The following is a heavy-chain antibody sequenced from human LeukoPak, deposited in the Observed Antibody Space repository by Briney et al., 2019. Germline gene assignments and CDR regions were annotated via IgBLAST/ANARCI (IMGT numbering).Heavy chain of an antibody. Sequence: SETLPLTCAVSCGSITSTSYYWGWIRQPPGKGLEWIGSIYYSGSTYYNPSLKSRVTISVDTSKNQFSLKLSSVTAADMAVYYCASDTYGYVTPGYFDYWGQGILVTVSS. CDR1: CGSITSTSYY. CDR2: IYYSGST. V-gene: IGHV4-39*01. J-gene: IGHJ4*02. D-gene: IGHD5-18*01. CDR3: ASDTYGYVTPGYFDY.